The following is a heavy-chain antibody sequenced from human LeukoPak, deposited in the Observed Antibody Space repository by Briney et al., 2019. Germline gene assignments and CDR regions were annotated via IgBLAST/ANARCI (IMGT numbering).Heavy chain of an antibody. Sequence: ASVKVSCKASGYTFTGYYMHWVRQAPGQGLEWMGWISCYNDNTDYAQMLQGRVTMTTDTFTSTAYMELRSLRSDDTAMYYCARDPGYCSAATCANWFDPWGQGTLVTVSS. V-gene: IGHV1-18*04. CDR2: ISCYNDNT. J-gene: IGHJ5*02. CDR1: GYTFTGYY. CDR3: ARDPGYCSAATCANWFDP. D-gene: IGHD2-15*01.